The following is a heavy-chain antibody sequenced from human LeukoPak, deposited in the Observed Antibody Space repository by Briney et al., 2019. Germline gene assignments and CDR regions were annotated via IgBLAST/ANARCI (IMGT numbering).Heavy chain of an antibody. CDR3: ARSSGWVRAFDI. V-gene: IGHV3-64*01. CDR2: ISSNGGST. D-gene: IGHD6-19*01. J-gene: IGHJ3*02. Sequence: GGSLRLSCAASGFTFSSYAMHWVRQAPGKGLEYVSAISSNGGSTYYANSVKGRFTISRDNSKNTLYLQMGSLRAEDMAVYYCARSSGWVRAFDIWGQGTMVTVSS. CDR1: GFTFSSYA.